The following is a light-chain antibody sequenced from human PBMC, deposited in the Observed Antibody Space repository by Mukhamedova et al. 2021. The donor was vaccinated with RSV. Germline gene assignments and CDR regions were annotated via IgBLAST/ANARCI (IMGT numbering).Light chain of an antibody. J-gene: IGKJ2*01. Sequence: GERATLSCRASQSVSSYLAWYQQKPGQAPRLLIYGASTRATGIPARFSGSGSGTEFTLTISSLQSEDFAVYYCQHHGTFGQGTKL. CDR1: QSVSSY. CDR2: GAS. V-gene: IGKV3-15*01. CDR3: QHHGT.